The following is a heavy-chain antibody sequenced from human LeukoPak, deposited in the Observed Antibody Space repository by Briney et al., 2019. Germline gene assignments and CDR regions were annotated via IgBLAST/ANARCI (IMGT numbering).Heavy chain of an antibody. CDR3: AKDLMTTVTTGGSFDY. V-gene: IGHV3-30*18. J-gene: IGHJ4*02. CDR1: GFTFSRYG. Sequence: GGSLRLSCAASGFTFSRYGIHWVRQAPGKGLEWVAVISYDGGIKYYADSVKGRFTISRDNSKNTLYLEMNSLRAEDTAVYYCAKDLMTTVTTGGSFDYWGQGTLVTVSS. CDR2: ISYDGGIK. D-gene: IGHD4-17*01.